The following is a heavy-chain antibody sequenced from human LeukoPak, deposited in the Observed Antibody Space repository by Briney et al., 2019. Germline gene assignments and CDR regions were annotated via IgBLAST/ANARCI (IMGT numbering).Heavy chain of an antibody. CDR1: GGSISSGGYS. Sequence: PSETLSLTCAVSGGSISSGGYSWSWIRQPPGKGLEWIGYIYHSGSTYYNPSLKSRVTISVDTSKNQFSLKLSSVTAADTAVYYCARVGDKLRWSQPGYFDYWGQGTLVTVSS. CDR2: IYHSGST. V-gene: IGHV4-30-2*01. D-gene: IGHD4-23*01. J-gene: IGHJ4*02. CDR3: ARVGDKLRWSQPGYFDY.